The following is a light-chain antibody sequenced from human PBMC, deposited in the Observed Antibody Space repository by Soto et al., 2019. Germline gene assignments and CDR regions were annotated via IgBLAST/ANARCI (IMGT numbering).Light chain of an antibody. CDR1: QSIKSN. J-gene: IGKJ5*01. CDR3: QQYTDWPIT. Sequence: MTQSPATLSVSPGDRATLSCRAIQSIKSNLAWYQQQPGQAPRLLIYAASTRATAVPDRFSGSGSGTDFTLTITSLQSDDFALYFCQQYTDWPITFGQGTRLEIK. CDR2: AAS. V-gene: IGKV3-15*01.